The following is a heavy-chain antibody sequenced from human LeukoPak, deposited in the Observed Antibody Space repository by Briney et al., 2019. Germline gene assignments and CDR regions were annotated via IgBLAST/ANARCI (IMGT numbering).Heavy chain of an antibody. D-gene: IGHD3-22*01. V-gene: IGHV1-69*13. CDR1: GFTFTGYY. J-gene: IGHJ3*01. Sequence: AASVKVSCKASGFTFTGYYIHWVRQAPGQGLEWMGGIIPVFGLRDYAQNFQGRLTITADESTSTVYMELSSLRSEDTAVYYCARDRSRVSISMIVDHDAFDLWGQGTMVTVSS. CDR3: ARDRSRVSISMIVDHDAFDL. CDR2: IIPVFGLR.